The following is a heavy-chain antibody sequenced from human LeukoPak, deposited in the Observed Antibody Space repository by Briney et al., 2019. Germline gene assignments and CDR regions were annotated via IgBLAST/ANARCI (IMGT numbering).Heavy chain of an antibody. CDR3: AKDEAFSGWYGPGY. Sequence: PGGSLRLSCAASGFTFSSYGMSWVRQAPGKGLEWVSAISGSGGSTYYADSVKGRFTISRDNSKNTLYLQMNSLRAEDTAVYYCAKDEAFSGWYGPGYWGQGTLVTVSS. CDR2: ISGSGGST. CDR1: GFTFSSYG. D-gene: IGHD6-19*01. J-gene: IGHJ4*02. V-gene: IGHV3-23*01.